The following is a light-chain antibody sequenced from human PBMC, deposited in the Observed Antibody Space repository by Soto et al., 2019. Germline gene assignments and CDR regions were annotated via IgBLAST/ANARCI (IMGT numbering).Light chain of an antibody. CDR2: AAS. V-gene: IGKV1-5*01. CDR1: QSISNW. Sequence: DIQMTQSPSTLPASVVDIVTITFRASQSISNWFASYHQKPGKAPKLLIYAASRLQSGVPSRFSGSGSGTDFTLPISSLQDEDVAVYYCQQYYSTPLTFGGGTKGDIK. CDR3: QQYYSTPLT. J-gene: IGKJ4*01.